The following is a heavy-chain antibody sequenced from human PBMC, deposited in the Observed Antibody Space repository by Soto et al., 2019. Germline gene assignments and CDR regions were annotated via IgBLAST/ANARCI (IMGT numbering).Heavy chain of an antibody. D-gene: IGHD4-17*01. Sequence: QVQLQEWGPGLVKPSQTLSLTCTVSGGSISSGGYYWSWIRQHPGKGLEWIGYIYYSGRTYYNPSLKSRVSISVDTSKNQFSPKLSSVTAADTAVYYCARDRRPRYYFDYWGQGTLVTVSS. CDR3: ARDRRPRYYFDY. V-gene: IGHV4-31*03. J-gene: IGHJ4*02. CDR1: GGSISSGGYY. CDR2: IYYSGRT.